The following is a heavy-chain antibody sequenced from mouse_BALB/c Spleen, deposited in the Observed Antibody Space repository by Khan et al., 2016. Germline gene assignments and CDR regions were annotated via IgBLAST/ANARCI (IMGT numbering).Heavy chain of an antibody. J-gene: IGHJ1*01. CDR3: GSNWEWWYFDV. V-gene: IGHV3-6*02. Sequence: EVQLQESGPGLVKPSQSLSLTCSVTGYSITSGYYWNWIRQFPGNKLEWMGYISYDGSNNYNPSHKNRISITRDTSKNQFFLKLNSVTTAVTATYDCGSNWEWWYFDVWSAGTTVTVSS. CDR2: ISYDGSN. CDR1: GYSITSGYY. D-gene: IGHD4-1*01.